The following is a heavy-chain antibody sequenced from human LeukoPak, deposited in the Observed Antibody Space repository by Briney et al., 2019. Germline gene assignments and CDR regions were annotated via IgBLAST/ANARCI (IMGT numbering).Heavy chain of an antibody. CDR1: GDSVSSNSAA. CDR2: TYYRSKWYN. CDR3: GRDRPVGAAAFGWYRDYYGMDV. D-gene: IGHD6-19*01. J-gene: IGHJ6*02. V-gene: IGHV6-1*01. Sequence: SQTLSLTCGISGDSVSSNSAAWNWIRQSPSRGLEWLGRTYYRSKWYNDYAVSVKSRITINPDTSKNQFSLQLNSVTPEDTAVYYCGRDRPVGAAAFGWYRDYYGMDVWGQGTTVTVSS.